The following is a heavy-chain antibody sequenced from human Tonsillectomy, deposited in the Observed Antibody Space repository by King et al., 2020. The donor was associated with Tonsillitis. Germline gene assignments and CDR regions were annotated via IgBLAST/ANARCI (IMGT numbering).Heavy chain of an antibody. J-gene: IGHJ6*03. Sequence: VQLVESGAEVKKPGESLKISCKGSGYSFASYWIGWVRQMPGKGLEWMGIIYPGDSDIRYSPSFQGQVTISADKSISTAYMQWSSLKASDTAMYYCARGGYSSTWSYGGPNSYYHYMDVWGKGTTVIVSS. D-gene: IGHD6-13*01. CDR3: ARGGYSSTWSYGGPNSYYHYMDV. CDR1: GYSFASYW. CDR2: IYPGDSDI. V-gene: IGHV5-51*01.